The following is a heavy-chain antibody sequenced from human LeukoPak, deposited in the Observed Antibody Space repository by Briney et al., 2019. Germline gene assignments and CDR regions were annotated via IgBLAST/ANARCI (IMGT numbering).Heavy chain of an antibody. CDR1: GFSFSSYW. Sequence: GGSLRLSCEASGFSFSSYWMTWVRLAPGKGLEWVANIKQDGSEKYYVDSVKGRFTISRDNAKNSLYLQMNSLRAEDTAVYYCARDAGSRDWLDPWGQGTLVTVSS. J-gene: IGHJ5*02. D-gene: IGHD5-24*01. CDR3: ARDAGSRDWLDP. V-gene: IGHV3-7*01. CDR2: IKQDGSEK.